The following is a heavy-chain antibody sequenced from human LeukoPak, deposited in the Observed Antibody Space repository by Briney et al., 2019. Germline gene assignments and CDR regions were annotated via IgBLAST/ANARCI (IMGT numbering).Heavy chain of an antibody. CDR2: IYYSGDT. V-gene: IGHV4-39*07. CDR1: GGSISSSSYY. D-gene: IGHD6-19*01. CDR3: ARERRYSSGWDAEYFQH. Sequence: SETLSLTCTVSGGSISSSSYYWGWIRQPPGKGLEWIGSIYYSGDTYYNPSLKSRVTISVDTSKNQFSLKLSSVTAADTAVYYCARERRYSSGWDAEYFQHWGQGTLVTVSS. J-gene: IGHJ1*01.